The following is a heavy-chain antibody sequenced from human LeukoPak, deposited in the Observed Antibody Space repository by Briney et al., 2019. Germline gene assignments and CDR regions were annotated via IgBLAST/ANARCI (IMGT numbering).Heavy chain of an antibody. V-gene: IGHV4-39*07. Sequence: SETLSLTCTVSGGSISSSSYYWGWIRQPPGKGLEWIGSIYYSGSTYYNPSLKSRVTISVDTSKNQFSLKLSSVTAADTAVYYCARPRRSGSSYFDYWGQGTLVTVSS. CDR1: GGSISSSSYY. J-gene: IGHJ4*02. CDR2: IYYSGST. D-gene: IGHD1-26*01. CDR3: ARPRRSGSSYFDY.